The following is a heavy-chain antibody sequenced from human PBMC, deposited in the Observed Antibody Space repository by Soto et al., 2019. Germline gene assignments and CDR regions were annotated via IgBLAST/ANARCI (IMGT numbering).Heavy chain of an antibody. Sequence: GGSLRLSCSASGFTFSSYAMHWVRQAPGKGLEYVSAISSNGGSTYYADSVKGRFTISRDNSKNTLYLQMSSLRAEDTAVYYCVKDGVTGDHWSRGAFDIWGQGTMVTVSS. CDR1: GFTFSSYA. CDR2: ISSNGGST. CDR3: VKDGVTGDHWSRGAFDI. J-gene: IGHJ3*02. D-gene: IGHD7-27*01. V-gene: IGHV3-64D*06.